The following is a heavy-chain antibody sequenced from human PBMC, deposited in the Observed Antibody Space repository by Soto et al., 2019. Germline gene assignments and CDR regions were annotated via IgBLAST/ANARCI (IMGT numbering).Heavy chain of an antibody. CDR3: ARDGLIAAAGLYNWFDP. CDR1: GFTFSSYS. CDR2: ISSSSSYI. V-gene: IGHV3-21*01. J-gene: IGHJ5*02. Sequence: KTGGSLRLSCAASGFTFSSYSMNWVRQAPGKGLEWVSSISSSSSYIYYADSVKGRFTISRDNAKNSLYLQMNSLRAEDTAVYYCARDGLIAAAGLYNWFDPWGQGTLVTVSS. D-gene: IGHD6-13*01.